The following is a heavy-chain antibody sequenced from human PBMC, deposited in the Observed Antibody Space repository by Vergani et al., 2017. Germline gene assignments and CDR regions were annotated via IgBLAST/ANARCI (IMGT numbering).Heavy chain of an antibody. D-gene: IGHD3-9*01. J-gene: IGHJ4*02. V-gene: IGHV1-69*08. CDR3: AREAYYDIVTDPKAFDY. CDR1: GGTFSSYT. Sequence: QVQLVQSGAEVKKPGSSVKVSCKASGGTFSSYTISWVRQAPGQGLEWMGRIIPILGIANYAQKFQGRVTITADKSTSTAYMELSSLRSEDTAVYYCAREAYYDIVTDPKAFDYWGQGTLVTVSS. CDR2: IIPILGIA.